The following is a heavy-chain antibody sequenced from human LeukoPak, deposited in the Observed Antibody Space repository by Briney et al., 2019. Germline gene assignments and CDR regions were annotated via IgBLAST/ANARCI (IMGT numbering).Heavy chain of an antibody. Sequence: GGSLRLSCAASGFTVSSNYMSWVRQAPGKGLEWVSVIYSGGSTYYADSVKGRFTISRDNSKNTLYLQMNSLRAEDTAVYYCANFYSSSWYLGYWGQGTLVTVSS. V-gene: IGHV3-53*01. CDR3: ANFYSSSWYLGY. J-gene: IGHJ4*02. CDR1: GFTVSSNY. D-gene: IGHD6-13*01. CDR2: IYSGGST.